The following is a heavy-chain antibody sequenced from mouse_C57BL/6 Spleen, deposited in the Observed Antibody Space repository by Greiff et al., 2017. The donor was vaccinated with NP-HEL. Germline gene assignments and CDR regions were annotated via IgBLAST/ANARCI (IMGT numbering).Heavy chain of an antibody. D-gene: IGHD1-1*01. CDR2: IYPSDGET. V-gene: IGHV1-61*01. CDR1: GYTFTSYW. J-gene: IGHJ3*01. Sequence: QVQLQQPGAELVRPGSSVKLSCKASGYTFTSYWMDWVKQRPGQGLEWIGNIYPSDGETHYNQKFKDKATLTVDKSSSTAYMQLSSLTSEDSAVYYCARGKNYYGSSSPFAYWGQGTLVTVSA. CDR3: ARGKNYYGSSSPFAY.